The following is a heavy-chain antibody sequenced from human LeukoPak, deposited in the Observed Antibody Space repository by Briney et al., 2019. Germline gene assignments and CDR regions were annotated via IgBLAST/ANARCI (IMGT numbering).Heavy chain of an antibody. CDR2: ISSSGSTI. V-gene: IGHV3-48*03. CDR1: GFTFSSYE. J-gene: IGHJ6*03. Sequence: PWGSLRLSCAASGFTFSSYEMNWVRQAPGKGLEWVSYISSSGSTIYYADSVKGRFTISRDNAKNLLYLQMNSLRVEDTAFYYCARDLRSRFSENFYYYMDVWGKGTTVTVSS. D-gene: IGHD3-3*01. CDR3: ARDLRSRFSENFYYYMDV.